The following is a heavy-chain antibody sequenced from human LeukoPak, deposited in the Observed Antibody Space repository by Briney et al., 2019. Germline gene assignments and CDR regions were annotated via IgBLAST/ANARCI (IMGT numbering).Heavy chain of an antibody. CDR3: ARVAEVESSSWYKSYYYYYYMDV. J-gene: IGHJ6*03. D-gene: IGHD6-13*01. CDR2: IYYSGST. Sequence: SETLSLTCTVSGGSISSSSYYWGWIRQPPGKGLEWIGSIYYSGSTYYNPSLKSRVTISVDTSKNQFSLKLSSVTAADTAVYYCARVAEVESSSWYKSYYYYYYMDVWGKGTTVTVSS. V-gene: IGHV4-39*07. CDR1: GGSISSSSYY.